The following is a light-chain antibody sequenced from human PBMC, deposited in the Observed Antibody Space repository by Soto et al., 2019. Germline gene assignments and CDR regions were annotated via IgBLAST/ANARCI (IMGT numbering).Light chain of an antibody. J-gene: IGLJ1*01. CDR3: AAWDDSLSYV. CDR2: SNN. V-gene: IGLV1-44*01. CDR1: SSNIGSNT. Sequence: QSVLTQPPSASGTPGQRVTISCSGSSSNIGSNTVTWYQQLPGTAPKLLIYSNNQRPSGVPDRFSGSKSGTSASLAISGLQSEDEADYYCAAWDDSLSYVFGTGTRSPS.